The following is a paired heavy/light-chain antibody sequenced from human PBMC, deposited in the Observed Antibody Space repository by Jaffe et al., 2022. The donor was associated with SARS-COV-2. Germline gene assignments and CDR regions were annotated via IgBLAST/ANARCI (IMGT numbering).Light chain of an antibody. CDR1: QSVLSSSNSRNY. V-gene: IGKV4-1*01. CDR2: WAS. Sequence: DIVMTQSPDSLAVSLGERATINCKSSQSVLSSSNSRNYLAWYQQRPGQPPKLLIYWASTRESGVPDRFSGSGSGTDFTLTISSLQAEDVTLYYCQQYYTTLPTFGQGTKVEIK. J-gene: IGKJ1*01. CDR3: QQYYTTLPT.
Heavy chain of an antibody. CDR3: ARERNSYDRSSGFSYGWLDP. V-gene: IGHV6-1*01. Sequence: QVQLQQSGPGLVKPSQTLSLTCAISGDSVSSRSVSWNWIRQSPSRGLEWLGRTYYRSKWYSDYAESVQSRITINPDTSQNQFSLQLNSVTPEDTAVYYCARERNSYDRSSGFSYGWLDPWGQGTLVTVSS. CDR2: TYYRSKWYS. D-gene: IGHD3-22*01. CDR1: GDSVSSRSVS. J-gene: IGHJ5*02.